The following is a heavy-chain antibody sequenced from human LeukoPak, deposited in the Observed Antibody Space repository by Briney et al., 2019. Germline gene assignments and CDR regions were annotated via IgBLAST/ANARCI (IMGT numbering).Heavy chain of an antibody. CDR1: GDSVSSSSAA. J-gene: IGHJ6*02. Sequence: SQTLSLTCAISGDSVSSSSAAWNWIRQSPSRGLEWLGRTYYRSKWYNDYAVSVKSRITINPDTSKNQFSLQLNSVTPEDTAVYYCARESEILWFGELLSYYGMDVWGQGTTVTVSS. V-gene: IGHV6-1*01. D-gene: IGHD3-10*01. CDR3: ARESEILWFGELLSYYGMDV. CDR2: TYYRSKWYN.